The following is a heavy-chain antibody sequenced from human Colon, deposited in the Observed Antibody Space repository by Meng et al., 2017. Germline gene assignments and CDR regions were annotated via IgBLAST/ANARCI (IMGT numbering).Heavy chain of an antibody. D-gene: IGHD3-10*01. CDR1: VGSGSSASYY. V-gene: IGHV4-61*01. CDR3: ARFYGSGTFEVHDY. Sequence: QVPVPGLVRPSETLSLTCNVPVGSGSSASYYWSWIRQPPGKGREWIGLIHYSGSRNYNPSLKSRVTMSVDTSKNQVSLRLTSVTAADTAVYYCARFYGSGTFEVHDYWGQGTLVTVSS. CDR2: IHYSGSR. J-gene: IGHJ4*02.